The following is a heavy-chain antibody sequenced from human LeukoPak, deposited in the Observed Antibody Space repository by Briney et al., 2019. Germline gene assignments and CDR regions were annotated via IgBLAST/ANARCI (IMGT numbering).Heavy chain of an antibody. CDR1: GYSFTSYW. V-gene: IGHV5-51*01. CDR3: ARRDSSSWYELDY. CDR2: IYPGDSDT. D-gene: IGHD6-13*01. J-gene: IGHJ4*02. Sequence: GVSLKISCKGSGYSFTSYWIGWVRQMPGKGVGWMGIIYPGDSDTRYSPSFQGHVTISADKSISTAYLQWSSRKASDTAMYYCARRDSSSWYELDYWGQGTLVTVSS.